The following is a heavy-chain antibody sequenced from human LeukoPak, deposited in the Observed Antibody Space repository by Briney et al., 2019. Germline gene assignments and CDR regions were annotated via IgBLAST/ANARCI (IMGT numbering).Heavy chain of an antibody. CDR2: LSGSGYST. D-gene: IGHD3-10*02. CDR3: AELGITMIGGV. CDR1: GFTFSSYG. V-gene: IGHV3-23*01. Sequence: GGTLRLSCAASGFTFSSYGMSWVRQAPGKGLEWVSALSGSGYSTYYADSVKGRFTISRDNAKNSLYLQTNSLRAEDTAVYYCAELGITMIGGVWGKGTTVTISS. J-gene: IGHJ6*04.